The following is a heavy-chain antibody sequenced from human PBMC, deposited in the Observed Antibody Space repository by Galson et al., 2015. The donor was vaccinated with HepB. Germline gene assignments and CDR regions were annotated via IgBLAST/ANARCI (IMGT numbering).Heavy chain of an antibody. J-gene: IGHJ1*01. CDR2: ISWNSGSI. Sequence: LRLSCAASGFTFDDYAMHWVRQAPGKGLEWVSGISWNSGSIGYADSVKGRFTISRDNAKNSLYLQMNSLRAEDTALYYCAKDSLGRELLVPYFQHWGQGTLVTVSS. CDR3: AKDSLGRELLVPYFQH. V-gene: IGHV3-9*01. D-gene: IGHD1-26*01. CDR1: GFTFDDYA.